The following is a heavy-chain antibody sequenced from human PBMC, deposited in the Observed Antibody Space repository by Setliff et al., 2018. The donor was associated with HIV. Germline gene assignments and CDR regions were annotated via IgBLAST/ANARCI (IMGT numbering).Heavy chain of an antibody. Sequence: SETLSLTCTVSSGSISTYYWTWIRQPPGKGLEYIGYIYYTGSTDYNPSLNGRVTILVDRSKNQFSLRLSSVTAADTAVYYCARDQKGYSYGYFDSWGQGTLVTVSS. J-gene: IGHJ4*02. CDR3: ARDQKGYSYGYFDS. CDR2: IYYTGST. V-gene: IGHV4-59*12. CDR1: SGSISTYY. D-gene: IGHD5-18*01.